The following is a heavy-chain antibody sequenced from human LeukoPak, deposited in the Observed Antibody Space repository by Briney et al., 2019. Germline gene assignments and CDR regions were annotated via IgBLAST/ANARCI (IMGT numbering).Heavy chain of an antibody. J-gene: IGHJ5*01. V-gene: IGHV3-64*01. CDR2: ITNDGGTT. CDR3: ARVEDLTYYT. Sequence: PGGSLRLSCAASGFTFGSYAMHWVRQAPGKGLEYVSAITNDGGTTFYANSVKGRFTISRDNSKNTLFLQMGSLRPEGMAVYYFARVEDLTYYTWGQETLVTVSS. D-gene: IGHD3-22*01. CDR1: GFTFGSYA.